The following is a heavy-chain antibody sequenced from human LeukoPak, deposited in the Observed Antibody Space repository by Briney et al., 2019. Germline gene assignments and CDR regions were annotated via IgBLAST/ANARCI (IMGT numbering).Heavy chain of an antibody. CDR3: ARSVDGPHAPDY. J-gene: IGHJ4*02. D-gene: IGHD6-19*01. V-gene: IGHV3-33*01. CDR2: IWYDGSNK. CDR1: GFTFSSYG. Sequence: SGGSLRLSCAASGFTFSSYGMHWVRQAPSKGLEWVAVIWYDGSNKYYADSVKGRFTISRDNSKNTLYLQMNSLRAEDTAVYYCARSVDGPHAPDYWGQGTLVTVSS.